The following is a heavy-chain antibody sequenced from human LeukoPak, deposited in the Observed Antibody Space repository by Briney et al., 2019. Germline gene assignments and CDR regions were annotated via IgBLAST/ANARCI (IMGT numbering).Heavy chain of an antibody. D-gene: IGHD5-24*01. CDR1: GFTFSSYA. Sequence: GGSLRLSCAASGFTFSSYAMHWVRQAPGKGLEWVAVISYDGSNKYYADSVKGRFTISRDNSKNTLYLQMNSLRAEDTAVYYCARDRSMGWLQPYFDYWGQGTLVTVSS. V-gene: IGHV3-30*04. J-gene: IGHJ4*02. CDR2: ISYDGSNK. CDR3: ARDRSMGWLQPYFDY.